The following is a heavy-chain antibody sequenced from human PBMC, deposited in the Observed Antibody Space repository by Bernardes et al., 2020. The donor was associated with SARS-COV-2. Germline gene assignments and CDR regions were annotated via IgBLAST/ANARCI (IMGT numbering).Heavy chain of an antibody. J-gene: IGHJ4*02. Sequence: SETLPLNCTVSGGSISGYYLSWIRQAPEMRLEWIGYIDNRGNTKFNPSLKSRVTISVDTSKNQFSLKVTSVTAADTAMYYCARHGAGEDLSYFDYWGRGTLVTVSS. CDR3: ARHGAGEDLSYFDY. CDR2: IDNRGNT. D-gene: IGHD3-16*01. V-gene: IGHV4-59*01. CDR1: GGSISGYY.